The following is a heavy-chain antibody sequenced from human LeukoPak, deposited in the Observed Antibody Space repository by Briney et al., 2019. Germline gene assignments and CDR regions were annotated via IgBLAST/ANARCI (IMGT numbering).Heavy chain of an antibody. V-gene: IGHV3-23*01. D-gene: IGHD2-2*01. J-gene: IGHJ4*02. Sequence: PGGSLRLSCAASEFTFSSYTMDWVRQAPGKGLEWVSAISGSGGSTYYADSMKGRFTISRDNSKNTLYLQMYSLRAEDTALYYCAKLGCTGTICYANYWGQGTLVTVSS. CDR1: EFTFSSYT. CDR2: ISGSGGST. CDR3: AKLGCTGTICYANY.